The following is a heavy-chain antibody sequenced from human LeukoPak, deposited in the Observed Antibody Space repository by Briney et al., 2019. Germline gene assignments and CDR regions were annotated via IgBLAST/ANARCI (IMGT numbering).Heavy chain of an antibody. CDR1: GYTFTSYG. V-gene: IGHV1-18*01. CDR2: ISAYNGNT. J-gene: IGHJ6*03. D-gene: IGHD2-2*02. Sequence: ASVKVSCKASGYTFTSYGISWVRQAPGQGLEWMGWISAYNGNTNYAQKLQDRVTTTTDTSTSTAYMGLRSLRSDDTAVYYCARETSIVVVPAAILASHEYYYYYYMDVWGKGTTVTVSS. CDR3: ARETSIVVVPAAILASHEYYYYYYMDV.